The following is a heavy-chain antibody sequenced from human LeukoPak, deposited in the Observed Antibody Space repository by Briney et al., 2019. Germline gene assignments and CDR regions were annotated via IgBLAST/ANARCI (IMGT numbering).Heavy chain of an antibody. CDR1: GYTFTSYY. CDR2: INPSGGST. V-gene: IGHV1-46*01. J-gene: IGHJ4*02. CDR3: ARGYSYGNFDY. D-gene: IGHD5-18*01. Sequence: ASAKVSCKASGYTFTSYYMHWVRHAPGHRLEWMGIINPSGGSTSYTQKFQGRGTMTRDTSTSTVYMELSRLRSEDTAVYYCARGYSYGNFDYWGQGTLVTVSS.